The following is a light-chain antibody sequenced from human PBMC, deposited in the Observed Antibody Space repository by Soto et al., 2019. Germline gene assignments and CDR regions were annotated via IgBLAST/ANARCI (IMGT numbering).Light chain of an antibody. CDR1: QSVRTN. Sequence: DIVMTQSPGTLSVSPGESAILSCRASQSVRTNLAWYRQKPGQSPRLLIYGASTRATVIPDRFSGRGSGTEFTLTISSLQSEDFAVYYCQQYKNWPRTFGQGTKVDIK. J-gene: IGKJ1*01. CDR3: QQYKNWPRT. CDR2: GAS. V-gene: IGKV3-15*01.